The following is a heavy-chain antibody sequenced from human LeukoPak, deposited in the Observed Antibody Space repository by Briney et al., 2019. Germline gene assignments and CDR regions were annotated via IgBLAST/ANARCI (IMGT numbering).Heavy chain of an antibody. CDR2: IYYSGST. CDR1: GGSISSSSYY. J-gene: IGHJ5*01. Sequence: PSETLSLTCTVSGGSISSSSYYWGWIRQPPGKGLEWIGSIYYSGSTYYNPSLKSRVTISVDTAKNQFSLKLTSVTAADTAVYYCARHGDAGVTVDSWGQGTLVTVSS. CDR3: ARHGDAGVTVDS. D-gene: IGHD3-10*01. V-gene: IGHV4-39*01.